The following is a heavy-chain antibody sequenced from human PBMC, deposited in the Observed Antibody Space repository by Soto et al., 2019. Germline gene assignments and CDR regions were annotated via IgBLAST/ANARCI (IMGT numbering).Heavy chain of an antibody. Sequence: PGGSLRLSCAASGFTFSNYAMTWVRQAPGKGLEWGSAISSGGSTYYADSVKGRFTISRDNSKNTLHLQMNSLRAEDTAVYYCAKDHFGLADWGQGTLVTVSS. J-gene: IGHJ4*02. CDR1: GFTFSNYA. D-gene: IGHD3-16*01. V-gene: IGHV3-23*01. CDR3: AKDHFGLAD. CDR2: ISSGGST.